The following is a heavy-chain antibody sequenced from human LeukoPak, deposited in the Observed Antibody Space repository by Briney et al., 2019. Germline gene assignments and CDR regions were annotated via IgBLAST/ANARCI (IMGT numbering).Heavy chain of an antibody. CDR3: ARGGGSSGYPDY. CDR2: INPNGGAT. Sequence: ASVKVSCKASGYTFTDNYMHWVRQASGQGLEWMGWINPNGGATNYAQKFQGRVTVTRDTSISTAYMELTRLTSDDTAVYYCARGGGSSGYPDYWGQGTLVTVSS. D-gene: IGHD3-22*01. CDR1: GYTFTDNY. J-gene: IGHJ4*02. V-gene: IGHV1-2*02.